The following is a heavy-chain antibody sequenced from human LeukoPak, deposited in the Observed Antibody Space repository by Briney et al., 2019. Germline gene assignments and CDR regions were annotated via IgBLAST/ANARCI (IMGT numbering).Heavy chain of an antibody. V-gene: IGHV1-69*13. Sequence: SVKVSCKASGGTSSSYAISWVRQAPGQGLEWMGGIIPIFGTANYAQKFQGRVTITADESTSTAYMELSSLRSEDTAVYYCASVYCSGGSCYSYYYYGMDVWGKGTTVTVSS. CDR2: IIPIFGTA. D-gene: IGHD2-15*01. CDR1: GGTSSSYA. CDR3: ASVYCSGGSCYSYYYYGMDV. J-gene: IGHJ6*04.